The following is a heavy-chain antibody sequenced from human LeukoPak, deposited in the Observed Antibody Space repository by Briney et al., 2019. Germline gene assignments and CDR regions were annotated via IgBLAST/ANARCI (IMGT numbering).Heavy chain of an antibody. CDR2: ISSSGTYK. Sequence: PGGSLRLSCAVSGFTFSSYSMSWVRQAPGKGLEWVSSISSSGTYKYYADSVKGRFTISRDNAKNSLYLQMNSLRAEDTAVYYRAKDGFDYYDSSGYYYFNYWGQGTLVTVSS. CDR1: GFTFSSYS. CDR3: AKDGFDYYDSSGYYYFNY. V-gene: IGHV3-21*04. D-gene: IGHD3-22*01. J-gene: IGHJ4*02.